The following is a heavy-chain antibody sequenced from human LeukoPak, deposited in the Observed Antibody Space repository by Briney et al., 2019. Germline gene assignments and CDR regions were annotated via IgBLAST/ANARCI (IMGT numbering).Heavy chain of an antibody. V-gene: IGHV1-8*01. CDR3: ARAHLRSGSYRWFDP. D-gene: IGHD3-10*01. CDR2: MNPNSGNT. CDR1: GYTFTSYD. J-gene: IGHJ5*02. Sequence: ASVKVSCKASGYTFTSYDINWVRQGTGQGLEGMGWMNPNSGNTGYAQKFQGRVTMTRNTSISTAYMELGSLKSEDTAVYYCARAHLRSGSYRWFDPWGQGTLVTVSS.